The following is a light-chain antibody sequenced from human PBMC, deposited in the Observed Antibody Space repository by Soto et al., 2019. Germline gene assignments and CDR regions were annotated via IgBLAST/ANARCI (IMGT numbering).Light chain of an antibody. Sequence: DIQMTQSPSYLSASVGGRVTISCRASRSITEFLNWYQQKAGKAPRLLIYSSATLQSGLPSNFSGSGSGTDFALTIRSLQPEHSATYYCQQSYSPPYTFGPGSKVNIK. CDR2: SSA. V-gene: IGKV1-39*01. CDR3: QQSYSPPYT. J-gene: IGKJ3*01. CDR1: RSITEF.